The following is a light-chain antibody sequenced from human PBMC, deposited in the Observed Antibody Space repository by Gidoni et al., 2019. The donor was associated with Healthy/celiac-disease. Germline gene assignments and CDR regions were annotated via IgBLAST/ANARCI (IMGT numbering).Light chain of an antibody. J-gene: IGKJ4*01. CDR2: DAS. Sequence: VLTQSPATLSLSPGERATLSCRASQSVSSYLAWYQQKPGQAPRLLLYDASNRATGIPARFSGSGSWTDFTLTISSLEPEDFAVYYCQQRSNWLTFGGGTKVEIK. V-gene: IGKV3-11*01. CDR3: QQRSNWLT. CDR1: QSVSSY.